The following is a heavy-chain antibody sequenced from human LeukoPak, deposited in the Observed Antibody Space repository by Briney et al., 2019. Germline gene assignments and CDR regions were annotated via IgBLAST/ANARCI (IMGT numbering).Heavy chain of an antibody. CDR1: GGTFTSYA. D-gene: IGHD5-18*01. CDR3: ARDTAMATGAFDI. CDR2: IIPIFGTA. Sequence: ASVKVSCKASGGTFTSYAISWVRQAPGQGLEWMGGIIPIFGTANYAQKFQGRVTITADESTSTAYMELSSLRSEDTAVYYCARDTAMATGAFDIWGQGTMVTVSS. V-gene: IGHV1-69*13. J-gene: IGHJ3*02.